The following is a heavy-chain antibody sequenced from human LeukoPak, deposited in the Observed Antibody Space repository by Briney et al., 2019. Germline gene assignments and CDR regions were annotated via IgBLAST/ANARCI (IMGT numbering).Heavy chain of an antibody. D-gene: IGHD5-12*01. CDR3: ARVGSERWLRFSPVDY. V-gene: IGHV3-11*01. CDR1: GFTFSDHY. J-gene: IGHJ4*02. Sequence: GGSLRLSCAASGFTFSDHYMTWIRQAPGKGLEWVSYISNTGNTIYYGDSVKGRFTISRDNAKNSLFLQMNSLRAEDTAVYYCARVGSERWLRFSPVDYWGQGTLVTVSS. CDR2: ISNTGNTI.